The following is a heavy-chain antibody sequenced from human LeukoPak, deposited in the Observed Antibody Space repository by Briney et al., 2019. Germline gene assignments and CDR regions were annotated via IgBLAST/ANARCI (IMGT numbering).Heavy chain of an antibody. D-gene: IGHD5-18*01. CDR3: ARGVDTAQDYYYYYGMDV. J-gene: IGHJ6*02. CDR2: INPNSGGT. Sequence: GASVKVSCKASGYTFTGYYMHWVRQAPGQGLEWMGWINPNSGGTNYAQKFQGRVTMTRDKSISTAYMELSRLRSDDTAVYYCARGVDTAQDYYYYYGMDVWGQGTTVTVSS. V-gene: IGHV1-2*02. CDR1: GYTFTGYY.